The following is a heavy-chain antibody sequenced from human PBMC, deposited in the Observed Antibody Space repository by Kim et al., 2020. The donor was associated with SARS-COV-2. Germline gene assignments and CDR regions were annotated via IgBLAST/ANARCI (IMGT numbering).Heavy chain of an antibody. CDR1: GGSIYSGGYY. CDR2: IYFSGST. V-gene: IGHV4-31*03. Sequence: SETLSLTCTVSGGSIYSGGYYWSWIRHPGKGLQWIGNIYFSGSTYYSPSLKSRVTIFIDKTKNQLSLKLSSVTAADTAADYCARAHYYASGSYSYVGDY. CDR3: ARAHYYASGSYSYVGDY. D-gene: IGHD3-10*01. J-gene: IGHJ4*01.